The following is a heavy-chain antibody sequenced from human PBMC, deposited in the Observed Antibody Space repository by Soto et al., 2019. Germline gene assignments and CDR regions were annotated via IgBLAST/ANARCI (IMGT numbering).Heavy chain of an antibody. CDR1: GYTFTSYG. Sequence: GASVKVSCKASGYTFTSYGISWVRQAPGQGLEWTGWISAYNGNTNYAQKLQGRVTMTTDTSTSTAYMELRSLRSDDTAVYYCARTGSVAAAALAYNWFDPWGQGTLVTVSS. D-gene: IGHD6-13*01. CDR2: ISAYNGNT. V-gene: IGHV1-18*01. CDR3: ARTGSVAAAALAYNWFDP. J-gene: IGHJ5*02.